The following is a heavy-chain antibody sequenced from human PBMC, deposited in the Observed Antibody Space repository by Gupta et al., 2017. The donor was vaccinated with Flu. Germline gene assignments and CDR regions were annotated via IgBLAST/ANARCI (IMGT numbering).Heavy chain of an antibody. CDR2: IIPILGTA. Sequence: SGGNFSNHIISWVRQAPGRGLEGMGGIIPILGTANNAQKFQGRLTITADKSTATAYMELSGLRAEDTAIYYCSNAWFKETYVDDGGQGTLVTVSS. J-gene: IGHJ4*02. D-gene: IGHD3-10*01. CDR3: SNAWFKETYVDD. CDR1: GGNFSNHI. V-gene: IGHV1-69*08.